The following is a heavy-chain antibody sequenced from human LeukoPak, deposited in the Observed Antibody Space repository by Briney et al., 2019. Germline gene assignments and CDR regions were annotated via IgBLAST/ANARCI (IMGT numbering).Heavy chain of an antibody. V-gene: IGHV3-15*01. CDR1: GFTFSNAW. Sequence: GGSLRLSCAASGFTFSNAWMSWVRQAPGKGLEWVGRIKSKTDGGTTDYAAPVKGRFTISRDDSKNTLYLQMNSLKTEDTAVYYCTTGRSDYVWGRYRPHGAFDIWGQGTMVTVSS. CDR3: TTGRSDYVWGRYRPHGAFDI. D-gene: IGHD3-16*02. J-gene: IGHJ3*02. CDR2: IKSKTDGGTT.